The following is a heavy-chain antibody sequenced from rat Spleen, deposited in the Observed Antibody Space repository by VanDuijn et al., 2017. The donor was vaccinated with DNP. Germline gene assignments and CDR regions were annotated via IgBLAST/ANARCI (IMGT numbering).Heavy chain of an antibody. Sequence: EVQLVESGGGLVQPGGSLKLSCAASGFTFSDYYMAWVRQAPKKGLEWVASISYESSSTYYGDSLKGRFTISRDDAKSTLYLQMNSLRSEDTATYYCARQLYLPLFDYWGQGVMVTVSS. CDR2: ISYESSST. CDR1: GFTFSDYY. D-gene: IGHD1-2*01. J-gene: IGHJ2*01. CDR3: ARQLYLPLFDY. V-gene: IGHV5-22*01.